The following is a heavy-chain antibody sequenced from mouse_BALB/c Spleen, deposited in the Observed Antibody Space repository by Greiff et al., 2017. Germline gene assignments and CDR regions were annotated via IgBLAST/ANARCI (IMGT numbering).Heavy chain of an antibody. V-gene: IGHV1-80*01. D-gene: IGHD2-1*01. J-gene: IGHJ4*01. CDR1: GYAFSSYW. Sequence: QVQLPQSGAELVRPGSSVQISCKASGYAFSSYWMNWVQQRPGQGLEWIGQIDPGDGDTNYNGKFKGKATLTADKSSSTAYMQLSSLTSEDSAVYFCARSPYGNYGGYYAMDYWGQGTSVTVSS. CDR3: ARSPYGNYGGYYAMDY. CDR2: IDPGDGDT.